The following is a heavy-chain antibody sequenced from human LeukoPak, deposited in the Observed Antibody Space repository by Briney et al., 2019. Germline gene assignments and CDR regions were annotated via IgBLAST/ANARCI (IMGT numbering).Heavy chain of an antibody. D-gene: IGHD6-13*01. Sequence: SETLSLTCTVSGGSISSGGYYWSWIRQHPGKGLEWIGYIYYSGSTYYNPSLKSRVTISVDTSKNQFSLKLSSVTAADTAVYYCARVAAAGNWFDPWGQGTLVTVSS. CDR1: GGSISSGGYY. CDR2: IYYSGST. CDR3: ARVAAAGNWFDP. V-gene: IGHV4-31*03. J-gene: IGHJ5*02.